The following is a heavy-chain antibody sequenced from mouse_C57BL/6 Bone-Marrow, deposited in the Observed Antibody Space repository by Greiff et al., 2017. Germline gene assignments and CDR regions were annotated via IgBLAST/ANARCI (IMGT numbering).Heavy chain of an antibody. CDR1: GYTFTAYW. J-gene: IGHJ4*01. CDR2: INPSNGGT. CDR3: ARNYYAMDY. Sequence: QVQLQQPGTELVKPGASVKIPCKASGYTFTAYWMDWVKQSPGQGLDWIGNINPSNGGTNYNKKFKSKTTLTVDNSSSTAYMQLSSLTSEDTAVYCGARNYYAMDYWGQGTSVTVSS. V-gene: IGHV1-53*01.